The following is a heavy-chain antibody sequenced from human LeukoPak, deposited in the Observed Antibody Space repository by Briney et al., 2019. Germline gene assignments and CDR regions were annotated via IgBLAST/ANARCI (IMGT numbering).Heavy chain of an antibody. Sequence: KSSETLSLTCTVSGDSISSSYWSWIRQPPGKGLEWIGSIYHSGSTYYNPSLKSRVTISVDTSKNQFSLKLSSVTAADTAVYYCARDTTIYDILTGPLYYYYYYYMDVWGKGTTVTVSS. D-gene: IGHD3-9*01. V-gene: IGHV4-38-2*02. CDR1: GDSISSSY. CDR2: IYHSGST. CDR3: ARDTTIYDILTGPLYYYYYYYMDV. J-gene: IGHJ6*03.